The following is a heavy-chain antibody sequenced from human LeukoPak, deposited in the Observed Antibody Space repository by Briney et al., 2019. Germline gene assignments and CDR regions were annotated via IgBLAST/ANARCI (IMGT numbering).Heavy chain of an antibody. CDR3: TRDPKRGVGLYNWFDP. D-gene: IGHD3-10*01. CDR1: GFTFGDYA. J-gene: IGHJ5*02. Sequence: GVLRLPCTASGFTFGDYAMSRVRKAPGKGLEGVGFIRSIAYGGSTEYAASVKGRFTISRDDSKSIAYLQMNSLKTEDTTVYYCTRDPKRGVGLYNWFDPWGQGTLVTVSS. CDR2: IRSIAYGGST. V-gene: IGHV3-49*04.